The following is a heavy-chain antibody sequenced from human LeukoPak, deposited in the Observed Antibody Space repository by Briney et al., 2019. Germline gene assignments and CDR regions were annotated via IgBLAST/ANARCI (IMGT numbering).Heavy chain of an antibody. V-gene: IGHV3-23*01. CDR2: ISGGGGSI. Sequence: PGGSLRLSCAASGFTFSDYAMTWVRQAPGKGLEWVSAISGGGGSIYSADSVKGRFTISRDNAKNTVYLQMNSLRAEDTAVYYCARDPYNILTGPYFDYWGQGTLVTVSS. CDR3: ARDPYNILTGPYFDY. D-gene: IGHD3-9*01. J-gene: IGHJ4*02. CDR1: GFTFSDYA.